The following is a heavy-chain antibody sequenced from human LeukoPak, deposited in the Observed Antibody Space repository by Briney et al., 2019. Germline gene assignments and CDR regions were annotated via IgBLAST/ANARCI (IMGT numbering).Heavy chain of an antibody. D-gene: IGHD3-16*01. J-gene: IGHJ6*03. CDR1: GYTFTSYG. V-gene: IGHV1-18*01. CDR2: ISAYNGNT. CDR3: ARGWASTYYYYYYYMDV. Sequence: ASVKVSCKASGYTFTSYGISWVRQAPGQGLEWMGWISAYNGNTNYAQKLQGRVTMTTDTSTSTAYMELRSLRPDDTAVYYCARGWASTYYYYYYYMDVWGKGTTVTVSS.